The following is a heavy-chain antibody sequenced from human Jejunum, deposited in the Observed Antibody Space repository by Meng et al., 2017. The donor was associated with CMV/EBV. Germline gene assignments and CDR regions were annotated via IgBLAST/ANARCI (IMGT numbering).Heavy chain of an antibody. CDR2: VNPNSGDT. V-gene: IGHV1-2*02. Sequence: YPFNVFYMHWVRQAPGQGLEWMGWVNPNSGDTNYAQKFQGRVAITRDPSISTAYMELSGLRSDDTAVYYCARDGVLCGDTTCRGFYSWGQGTLVTVSS. J-gene: IGHJ5*02. CDR3: ARDGVLCGDTTCRGFYS. CDR1: YPFNVFY. D-gene: IGHD2-21*01.